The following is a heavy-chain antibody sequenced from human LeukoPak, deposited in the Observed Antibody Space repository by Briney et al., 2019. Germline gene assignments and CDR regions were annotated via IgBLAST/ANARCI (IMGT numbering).Heavy chain of an antibody. J-gene: IGHJ3*02. Sequence: PSETLSLTCAVYGGSFSGYYWSWIRQPPGKGLERIGEINHSGSTNYNPSLKSRVTISVDTSKNQFSPKLSSVTAADTAVYYCAGPSMRELEGPDAFDIWGQGTMVTVSS. CDR2: INHSGST. V-gene: IGHV4-34*01. CDR1: GGSFSGYY. D-gene: IGHD1-26*01. CDR3: AGPSMRELEGPDAFDI.